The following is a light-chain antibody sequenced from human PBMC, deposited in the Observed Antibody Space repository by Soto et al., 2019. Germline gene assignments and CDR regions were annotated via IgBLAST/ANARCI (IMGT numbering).Light chain of an antibody. J-gene: IGKJ4*01. CDR2: AAS. Sequence: DIQMTQSPSSLSASVGDRVTITCRASQGISTYLAWYQQKPGKVPKLLIYAASTLQSGFPSRFSGSGSGTDFTLTISSLQPGDVATYYCQKYNSAPLTFGGGTKVEIK. V-gene: IGKV1-27*01. CDR3: QKYNSAPLT. CDR1: QGISTY.